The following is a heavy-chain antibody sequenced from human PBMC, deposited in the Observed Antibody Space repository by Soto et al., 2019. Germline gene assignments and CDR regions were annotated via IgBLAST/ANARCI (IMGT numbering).Heavy chain of an antibody. J-gene: IGHJ4*02. V-gene: IGHV3-30*18. Sequence: GGSLRLSCAYSGFNFSDYAMRWVRQAAGKGLEWMAVVPHDGRNTHYAASVKGRFTISRDSSKTTVSLEMTSLRAEDTAVYYCAKGGRQWLVTSDFNYWGQGALVTVSS. CDR1: GFNFSDYA. D-gene: IGHD6-19*01. CDR3: AKGGRQWLVTSDFNY. CDR2: VPHDGRNT.